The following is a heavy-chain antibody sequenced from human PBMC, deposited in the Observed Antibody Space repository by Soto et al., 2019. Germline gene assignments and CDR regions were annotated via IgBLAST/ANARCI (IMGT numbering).Heavy chain of an antibody. V-gene: IGHV3-33*01. J-gene: IGHJ3*02. CDR3: ARDSNYYGSRDAFDI. D-gene: IGHD3-10*01. CDR2: MWYDGSNK. CDR1: GFTFSSYG. Sequence: QVQLVESGGGVVQPGRSLRLSCAASGFTFSSYGMHWVRQAPGKGLEWVAVMWYDGSNKYYADSVKGRFTISRDNSKNTLYLQMNSLRAEDTAVYYCARDSNYYGSRDAFDIWGQGTMVTASS.